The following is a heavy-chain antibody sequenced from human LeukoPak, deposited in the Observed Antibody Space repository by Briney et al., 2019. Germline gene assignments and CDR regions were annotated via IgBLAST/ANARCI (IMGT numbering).Heavy chain of an antibody. CDR2: ITYDGSNK. V-gene: IGHV3-30-3*01. CDR3: ARKSSIVGDTGGGFDY. D-gene: IGHD1-26*01. J-gene: IGHJ4*02. CDR1: GYTFSSYA. Sequence: PGGSLRLSCAASGYTFSSYAMHWVRQAPGKGLEWVAVITYDGSNKYYADSVKGRFTISRDNSKNTLYLQMNSLRAEDTAVYYCARKSSIVGDTGGGFDYWGQGTLVTLSS.